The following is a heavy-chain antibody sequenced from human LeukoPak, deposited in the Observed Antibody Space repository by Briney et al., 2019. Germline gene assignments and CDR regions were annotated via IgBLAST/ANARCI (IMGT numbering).Heavy chain of an antibody. D-gene: IGHD2-8*02. CDR3: ARHSTAFDY. Sequence: SETLSLTCAVYGGSFSGYYWSWIRQPPRKGLEWIGSIYYSGSTYYNSSLKSRVTISVDTSKNQFSLKLSSMTDADTAVYYCARHSTAFDYWGQGTLVTVSS. J-gene: IGHJ4*02. CDR2: IYYSGST. CDR1: GGSFSGYY. V-gene: IGHV4-34*01.